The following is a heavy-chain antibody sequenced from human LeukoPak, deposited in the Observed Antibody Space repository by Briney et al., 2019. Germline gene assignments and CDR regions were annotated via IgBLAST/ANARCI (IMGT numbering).Heavy chain of an antibody. D-gene: IGHD1-14*01. CDR3: ARGVEPLAANTLAY. Sequence: GGSLRVSCAASGFTVITNDMTWVRQAPGKGLEWISVLYSDGNTKYADSVQGRFTISRDNSKNTLYLEMNSLSPDDTAVYYCARGVEPLAANTLAYWGQGTLVTVSS. V-gene: IGHV3-53*01. J-gene: IGHJ4*02. CDR2: LYSDGNT. CDR1: GFTVITND.